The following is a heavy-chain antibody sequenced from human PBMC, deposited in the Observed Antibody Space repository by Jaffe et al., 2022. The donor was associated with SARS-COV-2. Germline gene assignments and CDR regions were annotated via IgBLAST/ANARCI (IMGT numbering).Heavy chain of an antibody. CDR3: ARGKFTAMVTRYFDL. D-gene: IGHD5-18*01. CDR2: IYTSGST. CDR1: GGSISSGSYY. V-gene: IGHV4-61*02. J-gene: IGHJ2*01. Sequence: QVQLQESGPGLVKPSQTLSLTCTVSGGSISSGSYYWSWIRQPAGKGLEWIGRIYTSGSTNYNPSLKSRVTISVDTSKNQFSLKLSSVTAADTAVYYCARGKFTAMVTRYFDLWGRGTLVTVSS.